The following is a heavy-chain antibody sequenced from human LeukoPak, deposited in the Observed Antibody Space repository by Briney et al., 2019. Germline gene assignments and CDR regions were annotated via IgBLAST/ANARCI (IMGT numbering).Heavy chain of an antibody. Sequence: GSLRLSCAASGFTFTTMARTWVGKAPGRGLEWIGYIYYTETSYNPSLKSRVTISADTSKNQFSLKLYSVTAADTAVYYCATRKLGNDYWGQGTLVTVSS. V-gene: IGHV4-59*01. CDR1: GFTFTTMA. J-gene: IGHJ4*02. D-gene: IGHD7-27*01. CDR2: IYYTET. CDR3: ATRKLGNDY.